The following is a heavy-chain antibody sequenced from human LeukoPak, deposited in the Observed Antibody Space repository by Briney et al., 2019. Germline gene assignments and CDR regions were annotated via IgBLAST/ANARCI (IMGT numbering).Heavy chain of an antibody. CDR1: GFTFSDAW. Sequence: TGGSLRLSCAASGFTFSDAWMSWVRQARGKGLEWVGRIKSKTDSGTTDYAAPMKGRFTISRDDSKDTLYLQMNSLKTEDTAVYYCFTFANKVITTINYWGQGTLVTVSS. CDR3: FTFANKVITTINY. J-gene: IGHJ4*02. CDR2: IKSKTDSGTT. D-gene: IGHD4/OR15-4a*01. V-gene: IGHV3-15*01.